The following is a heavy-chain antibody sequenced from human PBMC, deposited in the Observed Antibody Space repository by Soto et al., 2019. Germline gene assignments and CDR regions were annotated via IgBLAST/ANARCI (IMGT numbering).Heavy chain of an antibody. CDR2: ISYDETIK. J-gene: IGHJ6*02. D-gene: IGHD4-17*01. V-gene: IGHV3-30-3*01. CDR3: ARGRRFAVTTSLNYYHGMDV. CDR1: GFTFSSYS. Sequence: QVQLVESGGGVVQPGRSLRLSCAASGFTFSSYSMHWVRQAPGKGLEWVAVISYDETIKHYADSVKGRFTISRDNSKNTLYQQMNSLRAEDTALYYCARGRRFAVTTSLNYYHGMDVWGQGTTVTVSS.